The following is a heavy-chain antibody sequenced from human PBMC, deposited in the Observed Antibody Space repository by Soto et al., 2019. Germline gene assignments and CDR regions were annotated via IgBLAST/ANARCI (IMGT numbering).Heavy chain of an antibody. J-gene: IGHJ6*02. CDR2: ISAYSTYT. CDR1: GFTFSDYY. CDR3: ARDPNGMDV. V-gene: IGHV3-11*06. Sequence: VQLMESGGGLVKPGGSLRLSCAASGFTFSDYYMSWIRQAPGKGLEWVSYISAYSTYTHYADSVKGRFSISRDNADNSLYLQMNSLRADDTGVYYCARDPNGMDVWGQGTTVTVSS.